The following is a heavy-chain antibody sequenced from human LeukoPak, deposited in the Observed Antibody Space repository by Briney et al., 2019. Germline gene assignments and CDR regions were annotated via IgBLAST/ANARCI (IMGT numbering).Heavy chain of an antibody. V-gene: IGHV3-49*04. CDR1: GFTFGDYA. D-gene: IGHD3-10*01. Sequence: GGSLTLSCTASGFTFGDYAMSWVRQAPGKGLEWVGFIRNKAYGGTTEYAASVKGRFTISRDDSKSIAYLQMNSLKTEDTAVYYCTRHHYGSGSSGFDYWGQGTLVTVSS. CDR3: TRHHYGSGSSGFDY. J-gene: IGHJ4*02. CDR2: IRNKAYGGTT.